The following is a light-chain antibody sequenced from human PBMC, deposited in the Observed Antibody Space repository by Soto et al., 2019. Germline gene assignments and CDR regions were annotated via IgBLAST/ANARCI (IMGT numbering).Light chain of an antibody. CDR1: QSVDNNY. V-gene: IGKV3-20*01. Sequence: ENVLTQSPGTLSLSPGERATLSCRASQSVDNNYVAWYQQRPGQAPRRLIYRASTRATGIPDRISGSGSGTDFSLPISRLEAADFAVYYCQQYGSPPWTFGQGTKVEVK. CDR2: RAS. CDR3: QQYGSPPWT. J-gene: IGKJ1*01.